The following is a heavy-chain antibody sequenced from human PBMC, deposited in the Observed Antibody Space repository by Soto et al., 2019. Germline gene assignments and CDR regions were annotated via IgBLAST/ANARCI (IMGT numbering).Heavy chain of an antibody. Sequence: QVQLVQSGAEVKKPGASVKVSCKASGYTFTSYALHWVRQAPGQRLEWMGWINAGNGNTKYSQKFQGRVTITREPSASTASMELSSLRSEDTAVYYCVRERDWYNWNDGAFDYWGQGTLVTVSS. V-gene: IGHV1-3*01. CDR3: VRERDWYNWNDGAFDY. D-gene: IGHD1-1*01. CDR1: GYTFTSYA. J-gene: IGHJ4*02. CDR2: INAGNGNT.